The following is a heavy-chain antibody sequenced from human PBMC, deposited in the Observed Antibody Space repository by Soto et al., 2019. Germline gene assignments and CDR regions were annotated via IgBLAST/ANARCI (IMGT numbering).Heavy chain of an antibody. V-gene: IGHV4-38-2*01. Sequence: ASETLSLTCAVSGYSISSGNYWAWIRQPPGRGLEWIGSLYHIGSTHYNTSLKSRVIISVDTSKNHFSLELSSVTAADTAIYYCARGRVVVPAAVMFNCLDPWGQGALVTVSS. CDR1: GYSISSGNY. CDR2: LYHIGST. J-gene: IGHJ5*02. CDR3: ARGRVVVPAAVMFNCLDP. D-gene: IGHD2-2*01.